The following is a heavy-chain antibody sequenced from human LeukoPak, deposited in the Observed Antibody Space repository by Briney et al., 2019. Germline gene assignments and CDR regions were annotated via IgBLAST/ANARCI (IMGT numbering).Heavy chain of an antibody. Sequence: PGRSLRLSCVASGFIFSDHPFHWVRQSPDKGLEWVALIGSDGTKKYYADSVQGRFTLSRENSKNTLYLEMNTLRADDTAVYFCARQMTSTRLFDSWGQGTLVTASS. V-gene: IGHV3-30*04. CDR3: ARQMTSTRLFDS. J-gene: IGHJ4*02. CDR2: IGSDGTKK. CDR1: GFIFSDHP. D-gene: IGHD5/OR15-5a*01.